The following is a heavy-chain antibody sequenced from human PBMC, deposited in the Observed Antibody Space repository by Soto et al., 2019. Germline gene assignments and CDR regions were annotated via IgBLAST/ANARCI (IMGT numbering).Heavy chain of an antibody. D-gene: IGHD6-13*01. CDR1: GGSISDYY. Sequence: PSETLSLTCTVSGGSISDYYRSWIRQPPGRGLEYLGYISHSGSTNYNPSLESRATISVDTSKNQFSLKLSSVTAADTALYSCARRGPTTAGGPNWDFDLWGRGTLVTVSS. V-gene: IGHV4-59*08. J-gene: IGHJ2*01. CDR3: ARRGPTTAGGPNWDFDL. CDR2: ISHSGST.